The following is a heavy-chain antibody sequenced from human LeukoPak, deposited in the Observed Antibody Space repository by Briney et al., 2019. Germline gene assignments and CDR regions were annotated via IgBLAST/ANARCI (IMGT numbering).Heavy chain of an antibody. CDR2: IKKDGSEK. CDR1: GFTFSSYW. Sequence: PGGSLRLSCAASGFTFSSYWMSWVRQAPGKGLEWVANIKKDGSEKYYVDSVKGRFTISRDNAKTSLYLQMNSLRAEDTAVYYCARDQDTMVRGVITGTESFDYWGQGTLVTVSS. V-gene: IGHV3-7*01. D-gene: IGHD3-10*01. J-gene: IGHJ4*02. CDR3: ARDQDTMVRGVITGTESFDY.